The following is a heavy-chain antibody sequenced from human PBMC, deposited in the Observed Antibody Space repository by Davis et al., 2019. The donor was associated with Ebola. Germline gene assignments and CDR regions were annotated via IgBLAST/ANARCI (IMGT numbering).Heavy chain of an antibody. J-gene: IGHJ6*02. Sequence: MPSETLSLTCTVSGGSISSYYWSWIRQPPGKGLEWIGYIYYSGSTNYNPSLKGRVTISVDTSKNQFSLKLSSVTAADTAVYYCARHKGRVRYYGMDVWGQGTTVTVSS. V-gene: IGHV4-59*08. CDR1: GGSISSYY. CDR2: IYYSGST. CDR3: ARHKGRVRYYGMDV.